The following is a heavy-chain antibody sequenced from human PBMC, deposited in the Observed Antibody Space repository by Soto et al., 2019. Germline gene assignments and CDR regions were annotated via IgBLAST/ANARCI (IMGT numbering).Heavy chain of an antibody. J-gene: IGHJ6*01. CDR1: GGTFSSHT. D-gene: IGHD3-22*01. CDR2: TIPILSIT. CDR3: GISRHDSNFYYYGTDV. Sequence: QVQLVQSGAEVKKPGSSLKVSCKASGGTFSSHTISWVRLAPGQGLEWMGRTIPILSITNYAQNFQGRVTLTADTSTGTASMELSSLRSEDTAVYYCGISRHDSNFYYYGTDVW. V-gene: IGHV1-69*02.